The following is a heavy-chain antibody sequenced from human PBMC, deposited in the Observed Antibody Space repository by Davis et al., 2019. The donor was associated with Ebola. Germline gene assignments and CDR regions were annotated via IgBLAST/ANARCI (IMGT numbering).Heavy chain of an antibody. CDR1: GGSISSYY. J-gene: IGHJ4*02. V-gene: IGHV4-59*12. D-gene: IGHD4-23*01. CDR3: AGLGGGY. CDR2: IYYSGST. Sequence: GSLRLSCTVSGGSISSYYWSWIRQPPGKGLEWIGYIYYSGSTNYNPSLKSRVTISVDTSKNQFSLKLSSVTAADTAVYYCAGLGGGYWGQGTLVTVSS.